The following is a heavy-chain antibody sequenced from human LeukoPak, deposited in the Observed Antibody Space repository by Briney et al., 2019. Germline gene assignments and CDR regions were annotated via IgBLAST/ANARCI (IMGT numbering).Heavy chain of an antibody. V-gene: IGHV4-39*01. J-gene: IGHJ4*02. CDR2: IYYSGST. Sequence: KDSETLSLTCTVSGGSISSSSYYWGWIRQPPGKGLEWIGSIYYSGSTYYNPSLKSRVTISVDTSKNQFSLKLSSVTAADTAVYYCARLVGYFDYWGQGTLVTVSS. CDR3: ARLVGYFDY. D-gene: IGHD2-15*01. CDR1: GGSISSSSYY.